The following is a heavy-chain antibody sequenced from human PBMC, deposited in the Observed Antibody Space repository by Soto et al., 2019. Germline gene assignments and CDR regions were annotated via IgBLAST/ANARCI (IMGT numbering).Heavy chain of an antibody. CDR2: ISYDGSNK. CDR1: GFTFSSYG. D-gene: IGHD3-3*01. Sequence: GSLRLSCAASGFTFSSYGMHWVRQAPGKGLEWVAVISYDGSNKYYADSVKGRFTISRDNSKNTLYLQMNSLRAEDTAVYYCAKDGGGHYDFWSGYYTKPLYYGMDVWGQGATVTVSS. J-gene: IGHJ6*02. V-gene: IGHV3-30*18. CDR3: AKDGGGHYDFWSGYYTKPLYYGMDV.